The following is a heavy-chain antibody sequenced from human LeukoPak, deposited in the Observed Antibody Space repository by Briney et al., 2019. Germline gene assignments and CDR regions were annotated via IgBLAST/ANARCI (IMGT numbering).Heavy chain of an antibody. D-gene: IGHD6-13*01. Sequence: GGSLRLSCAASGFTFSSYAMSWVRQAPGKGLEWVSAISGSGGSTYYADSVKGRFTISRDNSKNTLYLQMNSLRAEDTAVYYCAKDHQQLEWWGVSAAFDIWGQGTMVTVSS. J-gene: IGHJ3*02. CDR1: GFTFSSYA. CDR3: AKDHQQLEWWGVSAAFDI. CDR2: ISGSGGST. V-gene: IGHV3-23*01.